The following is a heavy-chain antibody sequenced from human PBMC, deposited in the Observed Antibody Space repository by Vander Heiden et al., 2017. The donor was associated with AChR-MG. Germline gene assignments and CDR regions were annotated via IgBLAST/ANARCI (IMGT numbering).Heavy chain of an antibody. CDR2: ISYDGSNK. V-gene: IGHV3-30*18. D-gene: IGHD2-15*01. J-gene: IGHJ6*02. CDR1: GFTFSSYG. Sequence: QVQLVESGGGVVQPGRSLRLSCAASGFTFSSYGMHWVRQAPGKGLEWVAVISYDGSNKYYADSVKGRFTISRDNSKNTLYLQMNSLRAEDTAVYYCAKEEGSEGGMDVWGQGTTVTVSS. CDR3: AKEEGSEGGMDV.